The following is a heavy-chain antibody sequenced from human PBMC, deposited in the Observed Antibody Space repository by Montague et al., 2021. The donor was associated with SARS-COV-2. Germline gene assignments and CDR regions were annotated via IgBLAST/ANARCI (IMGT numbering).Heavy chain of an antibody. D-gene: IGHD1-1*01. CDR1: GGSISSSCYY. CDR2: IHYSRIT. V-gene: IGHV4-39*01. J-gene: IGHJ4*02. CDR3: ARHKAWNVAPYDFDC. Sequence: SETLSLTCAVSGGSISSSCYYWGWIRQPPGKGLEWIGSIHYSRITYYNPSLKSRVSISVDTSKSQLSLRLSSVTAADTAVYFCARHKAWNVAPYDFDCWGQGTVVTVSS.